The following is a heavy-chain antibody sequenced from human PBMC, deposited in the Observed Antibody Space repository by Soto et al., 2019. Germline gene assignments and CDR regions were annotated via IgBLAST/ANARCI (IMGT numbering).Heavy chain of an antibody. V-gene: IGHV1-58*01. CDR2: IVVGSGNT. CDR1: GFTFNSSA. CDR3: AAGYYYDSSGYRPFDY. D-gene: IGHD3-22*01. J-gene: IGHJ4*02. Sequence: ASVKVSCKASGFTFNSSAVQWVRQARGQRLEWIGWIVVGSGNTNYAQKFQERVTITRDMSTSTAYMELSSLRSEDTAVYYCAAGYYYDSSGYRPFDYWGQGTLVPVSS.